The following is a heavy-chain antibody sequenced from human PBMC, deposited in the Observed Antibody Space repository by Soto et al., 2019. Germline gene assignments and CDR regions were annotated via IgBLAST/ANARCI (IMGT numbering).Heavy chain of an antibody. CDR1: GFTFSSYG. CDR3: TRDTYSFWSGPSFFSF. J-gene: IGHJ4*02. V-gene: IGHV3-30*03. Sequence: GGSLRLSCAASGFTFSSYGMHWVRQAPGKGLERVAVISYDGSNKYYADYVKGRFTISRDNSKNTLYLQMNNLRAEDTVLFRCTRDTYSFWSGPSFFSFWGQGTLVTVSS. D-gene: IGHD3-3*01. CDR2: ISYDGSNK.